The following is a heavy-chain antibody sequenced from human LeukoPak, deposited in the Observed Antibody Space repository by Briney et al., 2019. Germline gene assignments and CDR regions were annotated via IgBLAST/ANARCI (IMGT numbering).Heavy chain of an antibody. Sequence: ASVNVSCKASGYTFTGYYMHWVRPAPGQGLEWMGWINPNRGGTNYAQKFQGRVPMTRDTSISTAYMELSRLRSDDTAVYYCARSTSTVTTGSYYYYYGMDVWGQGTTVTVSS. CDR3: ARSTSTVTTGSYYYYYGMDV. CDR2: INPNRGGT. J-gene: IGHJ6*02. D-gene: IGHD4-17*01. CDR1: GYTFTGYY. V-gene: IGHV1-2*02.